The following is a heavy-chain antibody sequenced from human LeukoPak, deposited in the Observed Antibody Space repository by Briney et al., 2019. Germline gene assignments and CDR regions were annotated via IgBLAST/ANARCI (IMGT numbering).Heavy chain of an antibody. V-gene: IGHV3-23*01. CDR1: GFTFSADA. CDR2: ISGGTGSS. D-gene: IGHD4/OR15-4a*01. J-gene: IGHJ4*02. CDR3: ANEVRPNDY. Sequence: PVGCLRLSCAASGFTFSADAVTSVRQAPGEGLEWVSGISGGTGSSYYADSVKGRFTISRDNSKNTLYLQMNSLRAEDTALYFCANEVRPNDYWGRGTLVTVSS.